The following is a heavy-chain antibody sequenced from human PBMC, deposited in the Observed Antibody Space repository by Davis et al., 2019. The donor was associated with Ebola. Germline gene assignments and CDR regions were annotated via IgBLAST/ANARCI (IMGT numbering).Heavy chain of an antibody. Sequence: SETLSLTCTVSGGYISGYYWSWIRQPPGKGLEWIGNLSHGGGTNSSPSLKSRVTISVDTSKNQFSLKLSSVTAADTAVYYCASGPFYYDSSGYGEAFDICGQGTMVTVSS. J-gene: IGHJ3*02. CDR2: LSHGGGT. V-gene: IGHV4-59*01. CDR3: ASGPFYYDSSGYGEAFDI. CDR1: GGYISGYY. D-gene: IGHD3-22*01.